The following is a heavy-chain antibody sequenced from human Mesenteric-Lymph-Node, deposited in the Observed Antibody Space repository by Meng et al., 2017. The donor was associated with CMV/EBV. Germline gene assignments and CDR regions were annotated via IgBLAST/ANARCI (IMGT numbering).Heavy chain of an antibody. Sequence: GESLKISCVVSGFTDSITHMSWVRQAQGRGLEWVSVIYRDGSTYYADSVKGRITISRDKSDNTVYLQMNSLRAEDTAVYYCARGGEAGDRYYYGMDVWGQGTTVTVSS. CDR2: IYRDGST. D-gene: IGHD2-21*02. V-gene: IGHV3-53*01. J-gene: IGHJ6*02. CDR1: GFTDSITH. CDR3: ARGGEAGDRYYYGMDV.